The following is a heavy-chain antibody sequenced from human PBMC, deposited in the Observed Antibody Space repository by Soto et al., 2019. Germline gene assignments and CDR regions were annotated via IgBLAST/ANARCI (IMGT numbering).Heavy chain of an antibody. Sequence: EVQLVESGGGLVQPGGSLRLSCAASGFTFSSYWMHWVRQAPGKGLVWVSRINSDGTTTTYADSVMGRFTISRDNAKNTLYVEMNSLRAEDTAVYYCARVGTGYYYKDVWGKGTTVTVSS. V-gene: IGHV3-74*01. CDR2: INSDGTTT. J-gene: IGHJ6*03. CDR1: GFTFSSYW. D-gene: IGHD1-1*01. CDR3: ARVGTGYYYKDV.